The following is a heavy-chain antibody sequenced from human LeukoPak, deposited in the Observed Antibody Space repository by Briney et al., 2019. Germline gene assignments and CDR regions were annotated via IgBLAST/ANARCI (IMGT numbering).Heavy chain of an antibody. CDR3: ARLLLYDILQYFDY. Sequence: ASVKVFCKASGYTFTSYGISWVRQAPGQALEWMGWISAYNGNTNYAQKLQRRVTMTTDTSTSTAYMELRSLGSDDTAVYYCARLLLYDILQYFDYWGQGTLVTVSS. D-gene: IGHD3-9*01. CDR2: ISAYNGNT. V-gene: IGHV1-18*01. CDR1: GYTFTSYG. J-gene: IGHJ4*02.